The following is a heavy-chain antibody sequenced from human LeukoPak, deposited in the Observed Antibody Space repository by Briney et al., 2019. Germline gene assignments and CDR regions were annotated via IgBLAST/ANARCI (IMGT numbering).Heavy chain of an antibody. V-gene: IGHV3-7*01. CDR3: TRRLDD. J-gene: IGHJ4*02. D-gene: IGHD3-16*01. CDR1: GFSFNSDW. Sequence: GGSLRLSCAASGFSFNSDWMDWVRQAPGKGLEWVANIKHDESEKNYLDSVKGRFTIARDNAQNSLYLQMNGLRVEDTAVYYCTRRLDDWGQGTLVTVSS. CDR2: IKHDESEK.